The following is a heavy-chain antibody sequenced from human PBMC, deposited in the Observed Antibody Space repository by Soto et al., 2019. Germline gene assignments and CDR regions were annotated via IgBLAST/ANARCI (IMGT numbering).Heavy chain of an antibody. CDR3: ARGVLRFLEYHYYYYMDV. Sequence: SETLSLTCAVYGGSFSGYYWSWIRQPPGKGLEWIGEINHSGSTNYNPSLKSRVTISVDTSKNQFSLKLSSVTAADTAVYYCARGVLRFLEYHYYYYMDVWGKGTTVTVSS. CDR1: GGSFSGYY. J-gene: IGHJ6*03. V-gene: IGHV4-34*01. D-gene: IGHD3-3*01. CDR2: INHSGST.